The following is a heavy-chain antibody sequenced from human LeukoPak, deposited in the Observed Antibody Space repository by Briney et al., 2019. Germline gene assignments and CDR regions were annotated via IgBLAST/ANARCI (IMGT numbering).Heavy chain of an antibody. V-gene: IGHV5-51*01. CDR1: PYYFINFW. CDR2: IYPADSDT. J-gene: IGHJ1*01. D-gene: IGHD2/OR15-2a*01. CDR3: ARGINDEYFQS. Sequence: GESLKISCKDSPYYFINFWIGWVRQVPGKGLEWMGIIYPADSDTRYNPSFQGHVTISADRSASTAYLQWHSLKASDTAIYYCARGINDEYFQSWGQGTLVTVSS.